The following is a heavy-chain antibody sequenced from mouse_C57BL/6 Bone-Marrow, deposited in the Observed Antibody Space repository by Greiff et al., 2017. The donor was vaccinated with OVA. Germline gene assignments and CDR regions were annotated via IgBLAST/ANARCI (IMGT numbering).Heavy chain of an antibody. Sequence: EVKVVESGGGLVQSGRSLRLSCATSGFTFSDFYMEWVRQAPGKGLEWIAASRNKANDYTTEYSASVKGRFIVSRNTSQSILYLQMNALRAEDTAIYYCAGDAYYYGSSPWYFDVWGTGTTVTVSS. J-gene: IGHJ1*03. CDR1: GFTFSDFY. CDR2: SRNKANDYTT. CDR3: AGDAYYYGSSPWYFDV. V-gene: IGHV7-1*01. D-gene: IGHD1-1*01.